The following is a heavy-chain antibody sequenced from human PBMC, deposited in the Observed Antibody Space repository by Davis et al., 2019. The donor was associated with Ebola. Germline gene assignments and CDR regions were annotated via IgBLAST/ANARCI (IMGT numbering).Heavy chain of an antibody. J-gene: IGHJ4*02. CDR3: ARKESDTAIDH. Sequence: SETLSLTCSVSGGPIGSYYWNWIRQPPGKGLEWIGYMFDTGSTEYNPSLKSRVTISRDTSKNQFSLKLNSVTAADTAVYYCARKESDTAIDHWGQGTLVTVSS. CDR1: GGPIGSYY. V-gene: IGHV4-59*01. D-gene: IGHD5-18*01. CDR2: MFDTGST.